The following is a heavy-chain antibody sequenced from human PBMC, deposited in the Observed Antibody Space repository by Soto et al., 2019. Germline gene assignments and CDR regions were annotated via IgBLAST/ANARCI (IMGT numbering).Heavy chain of an antibody. D-gene: IGHD1-26*01. J-gene: IGHJ6*02. V-gene: IGHV1-2*02. CDR2: INPNSGGT. CDR3: ASGAVGATLYYYYYGMDV. CDR1: GYTFTGYY. Sequence: ASVKVSCKASGYTFTGYYIHWVRQAPGRGLEWMGWINPNSGGTNYAQKLQGRVTMTTDTSTSTAYMELRSLRSDDTAVYYCASGAVGATLYYYYYGMDVWGQGTTVTV.